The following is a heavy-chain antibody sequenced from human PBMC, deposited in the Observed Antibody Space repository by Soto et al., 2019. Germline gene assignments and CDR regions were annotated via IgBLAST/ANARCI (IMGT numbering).Heavy chain of an antibody. Sequence: GGSLSLSCAASAFTFRSYAMSWFRQAPGKGLEWVSAISGSGGSTYYADSVKGRFTISRDNSKNMLYLQMNSLRAEDTAVYYCARATGTLPVWGQGTLVTVSS. D-gene: IGHD2-2*01. CDR3: ARATGTLPV. CDR2: ISGSGGST. J-gene: IGHJ4*02. V-gene: IGHV3-23*01. CDR1: AFTFRSYA.